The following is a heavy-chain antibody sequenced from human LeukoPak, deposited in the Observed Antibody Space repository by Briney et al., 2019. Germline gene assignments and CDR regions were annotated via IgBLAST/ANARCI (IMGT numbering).Heavy chain of an antibody. D-gene: IGHD3-22*01. V-gene: IGHV5-51*01. CDR1: GYSFTTYW. CDR2: IYPGDSDT. J-gene: IGHJ5*02. CDR3: ARYSIPGDYYDSSGYYGFGENWFDP. Sequence: GESLKISCRGSGYSFTTYWIGWVRQMPGKGLEWMGIIYPGDSDTRYSPSFQGQVTISADKSISTAYLQWSSLKASDTAMYYCARYSIPGDYYDSSGYYGFGENWFDPWGQGTLVTVSS.